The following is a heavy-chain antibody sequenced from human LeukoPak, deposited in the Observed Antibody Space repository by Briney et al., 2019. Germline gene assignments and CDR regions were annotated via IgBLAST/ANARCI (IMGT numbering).Heavy chain of an antibody. V-gene: IGHV1-2*02. D-gene: IGHD3-22*01. Sequence: ASVKVSCKASGYTFTGYYMHWVRQAPGQGLEWMGWINPNSGGTNYAQKFQGRVTMTRDTSISTAYMELSRLRSDDTAVYYCARIPYRVVVITVFDYWGQGTLVTVSS. CDR1: GYTFTGYY. J-gene: IGHJ4*02. CDR3: ARIPYRVVVITVFDY. CDR2: INPNSGGT.